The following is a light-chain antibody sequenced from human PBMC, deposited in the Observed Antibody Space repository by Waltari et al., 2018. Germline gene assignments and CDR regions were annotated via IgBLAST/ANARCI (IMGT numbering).Light chain of an antibody. V-gene: IGLV2-14*03. CDR1: SRDVGGYNY. CDR2: DVS. Sequence: SALTQPASVSGSPGQSTTISCTGTSRDVGGYNYVSWYHQHPGKAPKLMIYDVSNRPSGVSIRFSGSKSGNTASLTISGLQAEDEADYYCSSYTSSSTLVFGGGTKLTVL. CDR3: SSYTSSSTLV. J-gene: IGLJ3*02.